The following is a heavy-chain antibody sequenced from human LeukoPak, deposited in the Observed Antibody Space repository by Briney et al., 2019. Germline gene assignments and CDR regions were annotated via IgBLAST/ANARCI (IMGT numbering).Heavy chain of an antibody. CDR1: GGSFSGYY. V-gene: IGHV4-34*01. D-gene: IGHD4-23*01. CDR3: ARTPFTVAQDY. Sequence: SETLSLTCAVYGGSFSGYYWSWIRQPPGKGLEWIGEINHSGSTNYNPSLKSRVTLSVDTSKNQFSLKLSSVTAADTGVYYCARTPFTVAQDYWGQGTLVTVSS. CDR2: INHSGST. J-gene: IGHJ4*02.